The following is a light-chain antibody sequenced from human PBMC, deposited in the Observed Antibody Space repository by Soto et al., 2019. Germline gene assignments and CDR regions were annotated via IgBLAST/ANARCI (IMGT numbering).Light chain of an antibody. CDR3: QQLNSYPPSPIT. Sequence: DIQLTQSPSFLSASVGDRVTITCQACQGISSYLAWYQQKPGKAPKLLIYAASTLQSGVPSRFSGSGSGTEFTLTISSLQPEDFATYYCQQLNSYPPSPITFGQGTRLEIK. CDR1: QGISSY. J-gene: IGKJ5*01. CDR2: AAS. V-gene: IGKV1-9*01.